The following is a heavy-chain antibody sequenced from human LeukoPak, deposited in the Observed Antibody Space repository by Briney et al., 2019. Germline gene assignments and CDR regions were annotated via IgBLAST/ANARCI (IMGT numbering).Heavy chain of an antibody. J-gene: IGHJ4*02. CDR1: GFTFDDYA. CDR3: AKSDVDYDILTGAGGYFDY. Sequence: GGSLRLSCAASGFTFDDYAMHWVRQAPGKGLEWVSGISWNSGSIGYADSVKGRFTISRDNAKNSLYLQMNSLRAEDTALYYCAKSDVDYDILTGAGGYFDYWGQGTLVTVSS. V-gene: IGHV3-9*01. D-gene: IGHD3-9*01. CDR2: ISWNSGSI.